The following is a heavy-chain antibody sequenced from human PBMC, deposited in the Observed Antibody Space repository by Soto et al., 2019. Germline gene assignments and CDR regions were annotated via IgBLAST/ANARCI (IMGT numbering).Heavy chain of an antibody. CDR1: GFTFSSYG. V-gene: IGHV3-30*03. J-gene: IGHJ6*02. D-gene: IGHD6-19*01. CDR3: LRAGSSGWPYYYGLDV. CDR2: ISYDGSNK. Sequence: PGGSLRLSCAAPGFTFSSYGMHWVRQAPGKGLEWVAVISYDGSNKYYADSVKGRFTISRDNSKNTLYLQMSSLRAEDTAVYYCLRAGSSGWPYYYGLDVWGQGTTVPVSS.